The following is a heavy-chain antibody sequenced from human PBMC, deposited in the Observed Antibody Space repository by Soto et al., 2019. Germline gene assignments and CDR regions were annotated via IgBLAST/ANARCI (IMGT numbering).Heavy chain of an antibody. V-gene: IGHV3-23*01. J-gene: IGHJ5*02. Sequence: GGSLRLSCAASGFIFENFGMSWVRQARGNGLEWISSISGSGFKKYYADSVKGRFTISRDNSKSTVYLELNNLSAEDTAVYRCAKNQGVELVPLATVDWFDPWGQGSVVTVSS. CDR2: ISGSGFKK. D-gene: IGHD1-26*01. CDR1: GFIFENFG. CDR3: AKNQGVELVPLATVDWFDP.